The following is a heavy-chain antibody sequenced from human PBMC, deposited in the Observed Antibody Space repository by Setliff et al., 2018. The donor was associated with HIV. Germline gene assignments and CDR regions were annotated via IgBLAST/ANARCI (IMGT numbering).Heavy chain of an antibody. CDR1: GDSTGDYY. CDR2: VYASAYS. V-gene: IGHV4-4*07. J-gene: IGHJ2*01. D-gene: IGHD3-10*01. CDR3: ARDWVTRSNYYGSGSPWYFDF. Sequence: PSETLSLTCTVSGDSTGDYYWNWIRQPAGKGLEWIGRVYASAYSNYNPSLTSRVTMSVDTSQNQFSLKLRSVNAADTAVYYCARDWVTRSNYYGSGSPWYFDFWGRGILVTVSS.